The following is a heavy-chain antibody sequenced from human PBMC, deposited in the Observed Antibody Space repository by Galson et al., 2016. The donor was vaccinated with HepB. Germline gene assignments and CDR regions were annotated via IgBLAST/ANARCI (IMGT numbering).Heavy chain of an antibody. CDR1: GFTFSTYT. Sequence: SLRLSCAASGFTFSTYTLNWVRQAPGKGLEWVSSIKNSNSDVYYEDSVKGRFTISRDNAENSLYLQMDSLTAEDTAVYYCARAGSSWYFDYWGQGTLVTVSS. CDR3: ARAGSSWYFDY. CDR2: IKNSNSDV. D-gene: IGHD6-13*01. V-gene: IGHV3-21*01. J-gene: IGHJ4*02.